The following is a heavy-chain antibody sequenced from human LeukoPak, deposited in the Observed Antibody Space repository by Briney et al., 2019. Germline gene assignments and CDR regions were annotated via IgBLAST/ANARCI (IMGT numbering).Heavy chain of an antibody. CDR2: ISYSGRT. Sequence: SETLSLTCTVSGGAISSNNYYWGWVRQPPGKGLEWIATISYSGRTYYNPSLTSQVTISIDTSKNQFSLQLNSVTPEDTAVYYCARVPILLIGMAVTGNDGIDVWGQGTMVTVSS. J-gene: IGHJ3*01. D-gene: IGHD6-19*01. CDR3: ARVPILLIGMAVTGNDGIDV. CDR1: GGAISSNNYY. V-gene: IGHV4-39*01.